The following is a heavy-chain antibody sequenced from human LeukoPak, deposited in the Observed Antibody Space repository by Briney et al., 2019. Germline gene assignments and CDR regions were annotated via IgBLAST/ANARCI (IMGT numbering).Heavy chain of an antibody. Sequence: WVRQAPGKGLEWIGSIYYSGSTYYNPSLKSRVTISVDTSKNQFSLKLSSVTAADTAVYYCARERNSPDAFDIWGQGTMVTVSS. D-gene: IGHD2/OR15-2a*01. CDR2: IYYSGST. CDR3: ARERNSPDAFDI. J-gene: IGHJ3*02. V-gene: IGHV4-39*07.